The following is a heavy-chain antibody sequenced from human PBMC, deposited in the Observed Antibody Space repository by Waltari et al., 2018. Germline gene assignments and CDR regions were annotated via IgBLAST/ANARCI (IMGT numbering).Heavy chain of an antibody. J-gene: IGHJ4*02. CDR1: GYTFTSYG. Sequence: QLMQSGAEVKKPGASVRVSCKASGYTFTSYGINWVRQAPGRGLEWMGWISGYNGNINYAQSLQGRSSMTQDTSTSTAYMELRSLTSDDTAVYYCARDRGPSAVTSFDSWGQGTLVTVSP. V-gene: IGHV1-18*01. CDR3: ARDRGPSAVTSFDS. CDR2: ISGYNGNI. D-gene: IGHD4-17*01.